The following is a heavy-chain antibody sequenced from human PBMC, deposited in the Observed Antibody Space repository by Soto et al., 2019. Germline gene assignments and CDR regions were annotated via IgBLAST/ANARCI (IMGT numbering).Heavy chain of an antibody. CDR1: GFSLTTSGEG. CDR3: AHRKKTVIVATYFDY. D-gene: IGHD1-1*01. J-gene: IGHJ4*02. CDR2: IYWDDDK. Sequence: QITLRESGPALVKPTQTLTRTCTFSGFSLTTSGEGVGWIRQPPGKAPEWLALIYWDDDKRYSPSLKNRLTISGDTSRSQVVLTMTNMDPVDTATYYCAHRKKTVIVATYFDYWGQGTLVTVSS. V-gene: IGHV2-5*02.